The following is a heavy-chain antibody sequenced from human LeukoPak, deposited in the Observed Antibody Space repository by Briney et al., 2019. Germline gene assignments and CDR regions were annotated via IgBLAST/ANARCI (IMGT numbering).Heavy chain of an antibody. CDR3: ARGLGLSVISTVSTFDY. CDR1: GASISYYY. J-gene: IGHJ4*02. Sequence: SETLSLTCTVSGASISYYYWSWIRQPAGKGPEWIGRLYTSGSTNCNPSLKGRVTISVDTSENQFSLDLNSVTAADTAVYYCARGLGLSVISTVSTFDYWGQGTLVTVSS. V-gene: IGHV4-4*07. CDR2: LYTSGST. D-gene: IGHD4-17*01.